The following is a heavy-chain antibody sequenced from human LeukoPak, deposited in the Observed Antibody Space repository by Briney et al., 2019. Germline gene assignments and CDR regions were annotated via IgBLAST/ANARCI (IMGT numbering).Heavy chain of an antibody. CDR1: GFTFSSYA. CDR2: ISGSGDSI. J-gene: IGHJ5*02. D-gene: IGHD4-11*01. CDR3: AKDYSNYEPYFNWFDP. Sequence: GGSLRPSCAASGFTFSSYAMSWVRQAPGRGLEWISAISGSGDSIYYADSVKGRFTISRDNSQNTLYLQMFSLRADDTAVYYCAKDYSNYEPYFNWFDPWGQGTLVTVSS. V-gene: IGHV3-23*01.